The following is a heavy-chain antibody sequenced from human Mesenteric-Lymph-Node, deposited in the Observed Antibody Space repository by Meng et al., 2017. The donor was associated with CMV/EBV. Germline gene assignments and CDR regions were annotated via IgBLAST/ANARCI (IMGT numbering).Heavy chain of an antibody. Sequence: GESLKISCAASGYTFSSHSMTWVRRAPGKGLEWVASISLGGIYTSGADSVKGRFTISRDDIKRSLFLQLNSLRVEDTAVYYCTRVGYYDRSVDYWGQGTLVTVSS. CDR1: GYTFSSHS. CDR2: ISLGGIYT. CDR3: TRVGYYDRSVDY. D-gene: IGHD3-22*01. J-gene: IGHJ4*02. V-gene: IGHV3-21*01.